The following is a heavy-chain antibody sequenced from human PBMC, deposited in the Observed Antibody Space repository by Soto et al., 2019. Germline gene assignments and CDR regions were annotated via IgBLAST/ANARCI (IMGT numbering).Heavy chain of an antibody. V-gene: IGHV4-4*02. CDR2: IYHSGST. Sequence: SETLSLTCAVSGGSISSSNWWSWVRQPPGKGLEWIGEIYHSGSTNYNPSLKSRVTISVDKSKNQFSLKLSSVTAADTAVYYCARAGSYDYVWGSYRPMLFDYWGQGTLVTVSS. CDR3: ARAGSYDYVWGSYRPMLFDY. J-gene: IGHJ4*02. D-gene: IGHD3-16*02. CDR1: GGSISSSNW.